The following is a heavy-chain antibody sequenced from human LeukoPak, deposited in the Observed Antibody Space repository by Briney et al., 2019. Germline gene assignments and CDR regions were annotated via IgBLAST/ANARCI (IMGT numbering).Heavy chain of an antibody. CDR3: ARDYFDAFDI. J-gene: IGHJ3*02. D-gene: IGHD2/OR15-2a*01. CDR2: IIPIFGTA. Sequence: VASVKVSCKASGYTFTGYYMHWVRQAPGQGLEWMGGIIPIFGTANYAQKFQGRVSITADKSTSTAYMELSSLRSEDTAVYYCARDYFDAFDIWGQGTMVTVSS. V-gene: IGHV1-69*06. CDR1: GYTFTGYY.